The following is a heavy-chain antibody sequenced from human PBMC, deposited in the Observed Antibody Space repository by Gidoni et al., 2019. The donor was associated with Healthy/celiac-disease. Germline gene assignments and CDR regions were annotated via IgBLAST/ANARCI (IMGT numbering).Heavy chain of an antibody. D-gene: IGHD2-21*01. CDR1: GGSFSGYY. J-gene: IGHJ5*02. CDR3: ARGVAPNWFDP. Sequence: QVQLQQWGAGLLKPSETLSLTCAVYGGSFSGYYWSWIRQPPGKGLEWIGEINHSGSTNYNPSLKSRVTISVDTSKNQFSLKLSSVTAADTAVYYCARGVAPNWFDPWGQGTLVTVSS. CDR2: INHSGST. V-gene: IGHV4-34*01.